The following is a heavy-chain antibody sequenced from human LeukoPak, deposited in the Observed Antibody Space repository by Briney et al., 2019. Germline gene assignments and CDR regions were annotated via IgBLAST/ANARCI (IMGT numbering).Heavy chain of an antibody. V-gene: IGHV5-51*01. CDR1: GYSFTNYW. Sequence: GESLQISCQGSGYSFTNYWIGWVRQMPGKGLEWMGIIYPGDSDTRYSPSFQGQVTISADKSISTAYLQWSSLKASDTAMYYCARPPARAVDDAFDIWGQGTMDTVSS. CDR3: ARPPARAVDDAFDI. D-gene: IGHD6-19*01. J-gene: IGHJ3*02. CDR2: IYPGDSDT.